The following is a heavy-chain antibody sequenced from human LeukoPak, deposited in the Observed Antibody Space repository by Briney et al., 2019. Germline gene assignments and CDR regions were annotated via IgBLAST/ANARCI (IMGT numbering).Heavy chain of an antibody. CDR3: AAGCSSTSCYWYYYTDV. V-gene: IGHV4-34*01. CDR2: INQSGST. CDR1: GGSLSGYY. D-gene: IGHD2-2*01. J-gene: IGHJ6*03. Sequence: SETLSLTCAVYGGSLSGYYWSWIRQPPGEGLEWIGEINQSGSTNYNPSLKSRVTISVDTSKKQFSLRLSPVTAADTAVYYCAAGCSSTSCYWYYYTDVWGKGTTVTVSS.